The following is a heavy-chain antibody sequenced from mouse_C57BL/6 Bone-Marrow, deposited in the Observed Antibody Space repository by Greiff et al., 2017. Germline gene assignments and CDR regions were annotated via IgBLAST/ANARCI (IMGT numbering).Heavy chain of an antibody. CDR2: IYPSDSET. Sequence: VQLQQPGAELVRPGSSVKLSCKASGYTLTSYWMDWVKQRPGQGLDWIGNIYPSDSETHYNPKFKGKATLTVAKSSTTAYMPLSRLTSEDSAVYYCARDGEFAYWGQGTLVTVSA. CDR1: GYTLTSYW. V-gene: IGHV1-61*01. J-gene: IGHJ3*01. CDR3: ARDGEFAY.